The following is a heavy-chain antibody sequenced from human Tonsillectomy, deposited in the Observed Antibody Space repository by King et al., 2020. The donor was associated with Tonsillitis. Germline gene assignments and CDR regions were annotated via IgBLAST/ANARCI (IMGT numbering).Heavy chain of an antibody. D-gene: IGHD2-2*01. V-gene: IGHV4-59*01. J-gene: IGHJ5*02. CDR1: GGSISDYY. CDR3: ARYQLPPVNWFDP. Sequence: QVQLQESGPGLVKPSETLSLTCTVYGGSISDYYWSWIRQPPGKGLEWIGYIYYSGTTNYNPSLKSRVTISLDTPKNQFSLELSSVTAADTAVYYCARYQLPPVNWFDPWGQGTLVTVSS. CDR2: IYYSGTT.